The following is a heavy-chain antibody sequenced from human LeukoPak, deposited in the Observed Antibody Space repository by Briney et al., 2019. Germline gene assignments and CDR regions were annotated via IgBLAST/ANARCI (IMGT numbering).Heavy chain of an antibody. V-gene: IGHV4-59*08. CDR3: ARHDPGWFDT. CDR2: IHYSGST. Sequence: SETLSLTCTVSGGSISSSYWSWIRQPPGKGLEWIGYIHYSGSTNYNPSLKSRASISVDTSKAHFSLKLSSATATDTAAYYCARHDPGWFDTWGQGTLVTVSS. D-gene: IGHD7-27*01. CDR1: GGSISSSY. J-gene: IGHJ5*02.